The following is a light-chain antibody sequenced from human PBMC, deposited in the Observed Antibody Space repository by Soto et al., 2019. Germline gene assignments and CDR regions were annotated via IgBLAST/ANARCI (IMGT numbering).Light chain of an antibody. V-gene: IGKV3-20*01. CDR3: QEYGSSRT. CDR1: QSVSSSY. CDR2: AAS. Sequence: EIVLTQSPGTLSLSPGERATLSCRASQSVSSSYLAWYQQKPGQAPRLLMYAASSWATGTPDRFSGSGSGTDFTLTISRLEPEDFAVYYCQEYGSSRTFGQGTKVEI. J-gene: IGKJ1*01.